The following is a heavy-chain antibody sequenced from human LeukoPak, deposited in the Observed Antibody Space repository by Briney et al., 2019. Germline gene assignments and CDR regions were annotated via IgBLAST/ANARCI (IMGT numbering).Heavy chain of an antibody. Sequence: GSLRLSCAASGFTVSSNFMSWFRQAPGKGLEWVSVLYTGGSTHHADSVKGRFTISRDISKNTVYLQMNSLRAEDTAVYYCVRVAPPLAMITIVDYWGQGTLVTVSS. D-gene: IGHD3-16*01. CDR3: VRVAPPLAMITIVDY. V-gene: IGHV3-53*01. J-gene: IGHJ4*02. CDR2: LYTGGST. CDR1: GFTVSSNF.